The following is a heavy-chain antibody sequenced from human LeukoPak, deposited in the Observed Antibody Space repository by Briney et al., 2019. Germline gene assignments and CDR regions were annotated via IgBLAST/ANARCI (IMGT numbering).Heavy chain of an antibody. CDR3: AKNKDSSGYYDTIDY. CDR1: GFTFSSYA. Sequence: GGSQRLSCAASGFTFSSYAMSWVRQAPGKGLEWVSAISGSGGSTYYADSVKGRFTISRDNSKNTLYLQMNSLRAEDTAVYYCAKNKDSSGYYDTIDYWGQGTLVTVSS. D-gene: IGHD3-22*01. J-gene: IGHJ4*02. CDR2: ISGSGGST. V-gene: IGHV3-23*01.